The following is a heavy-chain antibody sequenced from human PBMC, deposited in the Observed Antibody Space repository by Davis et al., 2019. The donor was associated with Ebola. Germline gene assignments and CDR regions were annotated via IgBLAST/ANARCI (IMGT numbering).Heavy chain of an antibody. CDR3: AREGTGDGFIYYYGMDV. CDR2: MNPNSGDT. CDR1: GYTFSNYA. D-gene: IGHD1-1*01. J-gene: IGHJ6*02. V-gene: IGHV1-8*01. Sequence: AASVKVSCKASGYTFSNYAINWVRQATGQGLEWMGWMNPNSGDTGYAQKFQGRVTMTRNTSISTAYMELSSLRSEDTAVYYCAREGTGDGFIYYYGMDVWGQGTTVTVPS.